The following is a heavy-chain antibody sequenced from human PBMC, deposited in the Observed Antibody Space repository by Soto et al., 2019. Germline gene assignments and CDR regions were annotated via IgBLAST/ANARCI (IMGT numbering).Heavy chain of an antibody. D-gene: IGHD2-15*01. Sequence: SETLSLTCTVSGGSISSSSYYWGWIRQPPGKGLEWIGSIYYSGSTYYNPSLKSRVTISVDTSKNQFSLKLSSVTAADTAVYYCARKLLVLVAARYNLFYPWAQRTPVTVSS. CDR1: GGSISSSSYY. CDR3: ARKLLVLVAARYNLFYP. CDR2: IYYSGST. V-gene: IGHV4-39*01. J-gene: IGHJ5*02.